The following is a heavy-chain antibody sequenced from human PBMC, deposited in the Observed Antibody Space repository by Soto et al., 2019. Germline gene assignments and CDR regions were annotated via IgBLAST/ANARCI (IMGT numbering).Heavy chain of an antibody. CDR2: INPYNGGT. Sequence: QVQLVQSGAEVKKPGASVKVSCTASGYTFTDYYIHWVRQAPRQGLEWVGWINPYNGGTEYVKKFQGGVTMTRYTSISTAYMEMSRLRSDDTAVYYCSRFDSGDYICDFDIWGQGTMLPVAS. CDR1: GYTFTDYY. D-gene: IGHD4-17*01. J-gene: IGHJ3*02. CDR3: SRFDSGDYICDFDI. V-gene: IGHV1-2*02.